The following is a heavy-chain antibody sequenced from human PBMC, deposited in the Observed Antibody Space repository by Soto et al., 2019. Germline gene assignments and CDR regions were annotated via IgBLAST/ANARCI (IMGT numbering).Heavy chain of an antibody. J-gene: IGHJ4*02. Sequence: GGSLRLSCAAPGFTFSSYAMRWVRQAPGKGLEWVSAISGSGGSTYYADSVKGRFTISRDNSKNTLYLQMNSLRAEDTAVYYWAKDRVCYYYDSSGFWGQGTLFTVAS. CDR2: ISGSGGST. CDR1: GFTFSSYA. D-gene: IGHD3-22*01. V-gene: IGHV3-23*01. CDR3: AKDRVCYYYDSSGF.